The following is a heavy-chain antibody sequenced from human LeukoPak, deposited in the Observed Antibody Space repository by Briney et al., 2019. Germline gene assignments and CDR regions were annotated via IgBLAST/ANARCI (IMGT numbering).Heavy chain of an antibody. CDR2: IRYDGSNK. V-gene: IGHV3-30*02. Sequence: GGSLRLSCAASGSTFSSYGMHWVRQAPGKGLEWVAFIRYDGSNKYYADSVKGRFTISRDNSKNTLYLQINSLRAEDTAVYYCAKGSSTWDYYYMDVWGKGTTVTVSS. CDR3: AKGSSTWDYYYMDV. D-gene: IGHD2-2*01. CDR1: GSTFSSYG. J-gene: IGHJ6*03.